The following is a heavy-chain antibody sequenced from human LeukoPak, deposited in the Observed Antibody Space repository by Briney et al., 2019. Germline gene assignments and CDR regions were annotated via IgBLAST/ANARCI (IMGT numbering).Heavy chain of an antibody. CDR3: ARGDYGDRDLDY. D-gene: IGHD4-17*01. J-gene: IGHJ4*02. Sequence: PGGSLRLSCAASGFTFSSYAMHWVRQAPGKGLEWVAVISYDGSNKYYADSVKGRFTLSRDNAKNSLYLQMNSLRDEDTAVYYCARGDYGDRDLDYWGQGTLVTVSS. V-gene: IGHV3-30-3*01. CDR1: GFTFSSYA. CDR2: ISYDGSNK.